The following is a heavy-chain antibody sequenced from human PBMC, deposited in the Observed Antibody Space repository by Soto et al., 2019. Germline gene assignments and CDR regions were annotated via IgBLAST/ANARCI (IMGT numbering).Heavy chain of an antibody. D-gene: IGHD3-9*01. CDR1: GGSISGYY. V-gene: IGHV4-59*08. Sequence: SETLSLTCTVSGGSISGYYWSWIRQSPEKGLEYIGYISYSGSTNYNPSLKSRVTTSLDTSKNQFSLKLSSVTAADTAIYYCESLNFDILTGYYAFDLWGQGTMVTVS. J-gene: IGHJ3*01. CDR3: ESLNFDILTGYYAFDL. CDR2: ISYSGST.